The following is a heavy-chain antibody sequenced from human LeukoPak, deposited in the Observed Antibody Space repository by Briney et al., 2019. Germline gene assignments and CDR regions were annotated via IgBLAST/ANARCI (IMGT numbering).Heavy chain of an antibody. Sequence: GGSLRLSCAASGFIFSIYSMNWVRQAPGKGLEWVSSISSSSIYIYYADSVKGRFTISRDNAKNTLYLQMNSLRVEDTAVYYCARDLAGSRDKWGQGTLVTVSS. D-gene: IGHD2-15*01. CDR3: ARDLAGSRDK. J-gene: IGHJ4*02. CDR1: GFIFSIYS. CDR2: ISSSSIYI. V-gene: IGHV3-21*01.